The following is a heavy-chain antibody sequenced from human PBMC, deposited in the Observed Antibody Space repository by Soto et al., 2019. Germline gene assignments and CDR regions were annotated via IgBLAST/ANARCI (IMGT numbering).Heavy chain of an antibody. Sequence: PGGSLRLSCAAPGFSFRSFTMGWVRQAPGKGLEWVSVIGASGTVTYYTDSVKGRFTISRDNSKDTLYLQMNSLRAEDTAVYYCAKFGRVFRSEFGSWGQGTLVTVSS. CDR3: AKFGRVFRSEFGS. CDR1: GFSFRSFT. V-gene: IGHV3-23*01. D-gene: IGHD3-16*01. CDR2: IGASGTVT. J-gene: IGHJ4*02.